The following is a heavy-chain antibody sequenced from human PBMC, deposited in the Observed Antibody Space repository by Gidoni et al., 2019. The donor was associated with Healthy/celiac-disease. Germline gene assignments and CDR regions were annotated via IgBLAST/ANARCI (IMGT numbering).Heavy chain of an antibody. CDR2: IRSKANSYAT. D-gene: IGHD6-13*01. J-gene: IGHJ4*02. Sequence: EVQLVESGGGLVQPGGSLNLSFASSRLTFSGSAMHWVRQSSGKGLEWVGRIRSKANSYATAYAASVKGRFTISRDESKNTAYLQMNSLKTEDTAVYYCTGGSWYWAYWGQGTLVTVSS. V-gene: IGHV3-73*02. CDR3: TGGSWYWAY. CDR1: RLTFSGSA.